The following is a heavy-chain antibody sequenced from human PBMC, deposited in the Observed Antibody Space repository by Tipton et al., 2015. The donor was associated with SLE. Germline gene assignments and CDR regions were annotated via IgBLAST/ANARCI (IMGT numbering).Heavy chain of an antibody. V-gene: IGHV3-7*02. CDR1: GFTFSSYW. D-gene: IGHD3-3*01. J-gene: IGHJ6*02. CDR3: ARSPKVASFLEWLSTDYYGMDV. CDR2: IHQDGSEI. Sequence: SLRLSCVTSGFTFSSYWMTWVRQAPGKGLEWVANIHQDGSEINSVDSVKGRFTISRDNANHSLYLQMNSLRAEDTAVYYCARSPKVASFLEWLSTDYYGMDVWGQGTTVTVSS.